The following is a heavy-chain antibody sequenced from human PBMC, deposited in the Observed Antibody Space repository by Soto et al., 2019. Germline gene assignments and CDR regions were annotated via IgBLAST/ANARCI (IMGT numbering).Heavy chain of an antibody. CDR2: INAGNGNT. J-gene: IGHJ4*02. V-gene: IGHV1-3*01. CDR3: ASVEEVSAAIYFDY. Sequence: GASGKFSCQASGYTSTSYAMHWVRQAPGQRLEWMGWINAGNGNTKYSQKFQGRVTLTRDTCASTAYTELSSLRSEHTAVYSWASVEEVSAAIYFDYWGQGTLVTVSS. D-gene: IGHD2-2*02. CDR1: GYTSTSYA.